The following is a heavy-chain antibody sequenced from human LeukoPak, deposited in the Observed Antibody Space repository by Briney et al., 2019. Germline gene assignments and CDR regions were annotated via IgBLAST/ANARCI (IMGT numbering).Heavy chain of an antibody. CDR1: GGTFSSYA. V-gene: IGHV1-69*01. CDR3: ASSSRFVTAIIDY. Sequence: SVKVSCKASGGTFSSYAISWVRQAPGQGLEWMGGIIPIFGTANYAQKFQGRVTITADESTSTAYTELSSLRSEDTAVYYCASSSRFVTAIIDYWGQGTLVTVSS. J-gene: IGHJ4*02. CDR2: IIPIFGTA. D-gene: IGHD2-21*02.